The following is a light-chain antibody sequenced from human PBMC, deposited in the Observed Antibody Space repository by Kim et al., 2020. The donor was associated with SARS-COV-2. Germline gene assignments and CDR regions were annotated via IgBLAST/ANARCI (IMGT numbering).Light chain of an antibody. Sequence: QSALTQSASVSGSPGQSITISCTGTSSDVGGYNYVSWYQQYPGKAPKLMIYDVFKRPSGVSNRFCGSKSGNTASLTISGLQAEDEADYYCTSYRSSGYVFGTGTKVTVL. CDR3: TSYRSSGYV. J-gene: IGLJ1*01. V-gene: IGLV2-14*03. CDR1: SSDVGGYNY. CDR2: DVF.